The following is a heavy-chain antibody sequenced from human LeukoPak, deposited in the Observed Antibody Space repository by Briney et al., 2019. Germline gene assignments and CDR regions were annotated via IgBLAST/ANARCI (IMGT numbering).Heavy chain of an antibody. CDR3: AKGSAAARPYYFDF. V-gene: IGHV3-23*01. CDR2: ITDSGGDT. Sequence: GGSLRLSCAASGFTFSHYAMSWVRQAPGKGLEWISAITDSGGDTYYADSVKGRFTTSRDNSKNRLDLRMSSLRAEDTAVYYCAKGSAAARPYYFDFWGQGTLVTVSS. J-gene: IGHJ4*02. D-gene: IGHD6-6*01. CDR1: GFTFSHYA.